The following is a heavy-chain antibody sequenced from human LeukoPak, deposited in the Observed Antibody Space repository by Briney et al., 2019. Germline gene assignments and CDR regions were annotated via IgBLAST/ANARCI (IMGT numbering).Heavy chain of an antibody. CDR2: IIGSAVNT. V-gene: IGHV3-23*01. D-gene: IGHD3-10*01. CDR1: GLTVSSYA. Sequence: GESLRLSCGASGLTVSSYAMSWVRQATGRGLEWFSTIIGSAVNTYYADSVKGRFTISRDDSKNTVYLKMKRLRAEDTAVYSCAKYTSGTSYRGLDQWGQGTLVTVSS. J-gene: IGHJ4*02. CDR3: AKYTSGTSYRGLDQ.